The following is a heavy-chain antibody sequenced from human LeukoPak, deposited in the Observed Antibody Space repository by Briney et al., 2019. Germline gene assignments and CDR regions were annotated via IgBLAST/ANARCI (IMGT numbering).Heavy chain of an antibody. CDR2: INYSGST. Sequence: SETLSLTCTVSGDSISSYYWSWIRQPPGKGLEWIGYINYSGSTKYNPSLKSRVTISVDTSKNQFSLKLSSVTAADTAVYFCARGPYSYDSSGAFDIWGQGTMVTVSS. CDR1: GDSISSYY. CDR3: ARGPYSYDSSGAFDI. V-gene: IGHV4-59*08. D-gene: IGHD3-22*01. J-gene: IGHJ3*02.